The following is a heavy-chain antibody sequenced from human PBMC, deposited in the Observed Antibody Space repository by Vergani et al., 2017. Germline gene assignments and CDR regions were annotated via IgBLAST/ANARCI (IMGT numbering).Heavy chain of an antibody. Sequence: QVQLVQWGAGLLKPSETLSLTCAVYGGSFTGYYWSWIRQSPRRGLEWIGEIDHHGNTNYNPSLKSRVSISVDMSKSQFSLNLSSVTAADTAVYYCARAYGDYLKTIDYWGQGTLVTVSS. D-gene: IGHD4-17*01. CDR2: IDHHGNT. CDR3: ARAYGDYLKTIDY. V-gene: IGHV4-34*02. CDR1: GGSFTGYY. J-gene: IGHJ4*02.